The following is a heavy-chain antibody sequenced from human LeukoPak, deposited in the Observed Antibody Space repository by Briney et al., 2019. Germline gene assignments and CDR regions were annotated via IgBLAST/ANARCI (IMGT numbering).Heavy chain of an antibody. CDR3: TTSPGSSWYGYYYMDV. Sequence: GGSLRLSCAASGFTFSDYYMSWIRQAPGKGLEWVSYISSSGSTIYYADSVKGRFTISRDNAKNSLYLQMNSLKTEDTAVYYCTTSPGSSWYGYYYMDVWGKGTTVTVSS. D-gene: IGHD6-13*01. V-gene: IGHV3-11*01. CDR2: ISSSGSTI. CDR1: GFTFSDYY. J-gene: IGHJ6*03.